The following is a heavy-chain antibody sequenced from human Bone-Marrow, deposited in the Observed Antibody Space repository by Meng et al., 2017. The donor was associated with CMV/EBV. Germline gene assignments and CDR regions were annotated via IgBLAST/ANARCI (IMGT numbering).Heavy chain of an antibody. CDR1: GFTFSRYE. D-gene: IGHD3-3*01. J-gene: IGHJ3*01. CDR2: INSGGDSR. Sequence: GGSLRLSCAASGFTFSRYEMIWVRQAPGKGLEWLSYINSGGDSRKYADSVKGRFSISRDDAKNSLYLQMNTLGAEDTAVYFCAKFGSIFGVFQMDTFDVCGQGTTVTVSS. V-gene: IGHV3-48*03. CDR3: AKFGSIFGVFQMDTFDV.